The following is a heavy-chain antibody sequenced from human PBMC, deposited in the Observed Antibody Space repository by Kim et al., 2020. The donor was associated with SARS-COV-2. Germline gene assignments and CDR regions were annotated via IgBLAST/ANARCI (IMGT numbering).Heavy chain of an antibody. CDR3: AGLWFGAGRYFDY. D-gene: IGHD3-10*01. Sequence: SETLSLTCTVSGGSISSYYWSWIRQPPGKGLEWIGYIYYSGSTNYNPSLKSRVTISVDTSKNQFSLKLSSVTAADTAVYYCAGLWFGAGRYFDYWGQGTLVTVSS. CDR1: GGSISSYY. CDR2: IYYSGST. J-gene: IGHJ4*02. V-gene: IGHV4-59*01.